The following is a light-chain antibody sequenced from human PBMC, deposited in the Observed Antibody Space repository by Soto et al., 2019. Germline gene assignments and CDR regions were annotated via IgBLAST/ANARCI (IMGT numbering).Light chain of an antibody. CDR2: DAS. CDR3: QQYDNWPPYT. J-gene: IGKJ2*01. CDR1: QTVGGN. V-gene: IGKV3-15*01. Sequence: EIVMTQSPATLSVSPGERVTLSCRASQTVGGNLAWFQQKPGQAPRLLIYDASIRAIGIPARFSGSGSGTEFTLTISSLQSEDFAVYYCQQYDNWPPYTFGQGTKLEIK.